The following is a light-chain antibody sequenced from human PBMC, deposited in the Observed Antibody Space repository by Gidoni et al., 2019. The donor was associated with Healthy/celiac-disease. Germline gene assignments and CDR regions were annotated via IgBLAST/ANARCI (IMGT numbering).Light chain of an antibody. CDR2: SNN. J-gene: IGLJ3*02. V-gene: IGLV1-44*01. CDR3: AAWDDSLNGWV. CDR1: SSNIGRNT. Sequence: QSVLTQPPSASGTPGQGVTISCSGSSSNIGRNTVNWYQQLPGTAPKLLNYSNNQRPSGVPDRFSGSKSGTSASLASSGLQSEDEADYYCAAWDDSLNGWVFGGGTKLTVL.